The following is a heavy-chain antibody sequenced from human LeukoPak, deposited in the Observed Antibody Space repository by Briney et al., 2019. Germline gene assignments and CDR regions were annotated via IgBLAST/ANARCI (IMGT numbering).Heavy chain of an antibody. CDR2: ISWNSGSI. J-gene: IGHJ4*02. CDR3: AKVSSGWYGSEPFDY. V-gene: IGHV3-9*01. D-gene: IGHD6-19*01. Sequence: GGSLRLSCAASGFTFDDYAMHWVRQAPGKGLEWVSGISWNSGSIGYADSVKGRFTISRDNAKNSLYLQMNSLRAEGTALYYCAKVSSGWYGSEPFDYWGQGTLVTVSS. CDR1: GFTFDDYA.